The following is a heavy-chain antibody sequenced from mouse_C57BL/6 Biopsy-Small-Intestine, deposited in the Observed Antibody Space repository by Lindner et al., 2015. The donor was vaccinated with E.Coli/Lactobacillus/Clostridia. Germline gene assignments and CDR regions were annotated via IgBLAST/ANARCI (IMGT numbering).Heavy chain of an antibody. CDR3: ARLWFAELLIEH. V-gene: IGHV9-3*02. CDR2: INTKTGKP. CDR1: GYSFTSYA. D-gene: IGHD1-1*01. J-gene: IGHJ4*01. Sequence: VKVSCKTSGYSFTSYAMNWVRQVPGQGLEWMGWINTKTGKPTHAQGFTGRFVFSLDTSVSTAYLQINNLQAEDTAVYYCARLWFAELLIEHWGQGTLVTVSS.